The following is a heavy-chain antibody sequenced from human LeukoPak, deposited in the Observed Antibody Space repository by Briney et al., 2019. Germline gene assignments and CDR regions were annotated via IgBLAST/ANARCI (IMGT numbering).Heavy chain of an antibody. D-gene: IGHD2-2*01. J-gene: IGHJ4*02. CDR1: GFTFSSYY. CDR3: AKEPVVPAAPLYY. Sequence: GRSLRLSCAASGFTFSSYYMHWVRQAPGEGLEWVAVISCDGSKKYYADSVKGGFTISRDNSKTTLNLQRTGLRAEDTAVYYCAKEPVVPAAPLYYWGQGTLVTASS. CDR2: ISCDGSKK. V-gene: IGHV3-30*18.